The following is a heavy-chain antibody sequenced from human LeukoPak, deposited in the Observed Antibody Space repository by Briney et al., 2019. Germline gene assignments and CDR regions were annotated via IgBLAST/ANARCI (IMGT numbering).Heavy chain of an antibody. CDR3: VVRGYASFDY. CDR1: GGSFSGYY. V-gene: IGHV4-34*01. D-gene: IGHD5-12*01. Sequence: SETLSLTCAVYGGSFSGYYWSWIRQPPGKGLEWIGEINHSGSTNYNPSLKSRVTISVDTSKNQFSLKLSSVTAADTAVYYCVVRGYASFDYWGQGTLVTVSS. CDR2: INHSGST. J-gene: IGHJ4*02.